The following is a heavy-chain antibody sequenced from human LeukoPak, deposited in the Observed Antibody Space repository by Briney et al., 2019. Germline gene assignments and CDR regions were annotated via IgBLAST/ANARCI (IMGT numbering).Heavy chain of an antibody. V-gene: IGHV4-61*03. J-gene: IGHJ2*01. CDR2: IHYSGST. CDR3: ARAPSYYWYFDV. Sequence: SETLSLTCTVSGDSVTSGHYYWAWLRQPPGKGLEWIVYIHYSGSTNYNPSLKSRLTISIDTSKNHFSLKLSSVTTTDTAVYYCARAPSYYWYFDVWGRGTLVTVSS. CDR1: GDSVTSGHYY.